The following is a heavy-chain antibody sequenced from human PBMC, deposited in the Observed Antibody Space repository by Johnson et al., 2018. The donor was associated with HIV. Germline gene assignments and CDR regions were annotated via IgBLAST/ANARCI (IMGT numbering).Heavy chain of an antibody. CDR2: ISWNRGSI. Sequence: VQLVESGGGLVQPGRSLRLSCAASGFTFDDYAMHWVRQAPGKGLEWVSGISWNRGSIGYAGSVKGRFIISRDNAKNSLYLQMHTLRAEDTALYYCAKVGGTTILRDAFDIWGQGTMVTVSS. CDR3: AKVGGTTILRDAFDI. CDR1: GFTFDDYA. J-gene: IGHJ3*02. D-gene: IGHD1-1*01. V-gene: IGHV3-9*01.